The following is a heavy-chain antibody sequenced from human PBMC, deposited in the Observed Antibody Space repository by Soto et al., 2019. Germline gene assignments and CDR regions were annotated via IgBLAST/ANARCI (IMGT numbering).Heavy chain of an antibody. Sequence: ASVKVSCKASGYTFTGYYMHWVRQAPGQGLEWMGWINPNSGGTNYAQKFQGWVTMTRDTSISTAYMELSRLRSDDTAVYYCATSGKAMDDPFDIWGQGTMVTVSS. V-gene: IGHV1-2*04. CDR3: ATSGKAMDDPFDI. CDR1: GYTFTGYY. CDR2: INPNSGGT. D-gene: IGHD1-26*01. J-gene: IGHJ3*02.